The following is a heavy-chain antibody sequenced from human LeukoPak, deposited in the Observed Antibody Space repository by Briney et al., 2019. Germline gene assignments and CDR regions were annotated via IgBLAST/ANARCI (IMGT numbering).Heavy chain of an antibody. J-gene: IGHJ4*02. CDR2: ISYDGSDK. Sequence: GGSLRLSCAASGFTFSSYAMYWVRQAPGKGLEWVAVISYDGSDKFYADSVKGRFTISRDSSKNTLYLQMNSLRAEDTAVYYCAKEYYDILTGYPYFDYWGQGTLVTVSS. D-gene: IGHD3-9*01. V-gene: IGHV3-30*04. CDR1: GFTFSSYA. CDR3: AKEYYDILTGYPYFDY.